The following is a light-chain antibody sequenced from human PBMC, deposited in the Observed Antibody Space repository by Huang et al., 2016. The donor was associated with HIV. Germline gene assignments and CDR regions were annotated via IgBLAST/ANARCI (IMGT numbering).Light chain of an antibody. CDR1: QSVNNY. V-gene: IGKV3-11*01. CDR3: QQRSNWPLT. J-gene: IGKJ4*01. CDR2: DTS. Sequence: EIVLTQSPVALSLSPGERATLSCRARQSVNNYLGWYQQKPGQAPRLLIYDTSNRATGVPARFSGSGSGTNFTLTISSLEPEDFVLYYCQQRSNWPLTFGGGTKVEIK.